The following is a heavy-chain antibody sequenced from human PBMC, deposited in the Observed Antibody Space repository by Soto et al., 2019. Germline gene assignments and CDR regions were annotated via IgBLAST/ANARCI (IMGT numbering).Heavy chain of an antibody. V-gene: IGHV5-51*01. J-gene: IGHJ4*02. CDR3: ARSDFAAGYFDY. D-gene: IGHD3-10*01. Sequence: GDSLRICSQGSGYSFAIYWIVWVRQMPGKGLEWMGIIYPGDSDTRYSPSFQGQVTISADKSISTAYLQWSSLKASDTAMYYCARSDFAAGYFDYWGQGTLVTCSS. CDR1: GYSFAIYW. CDR2: IYPGDSDT.